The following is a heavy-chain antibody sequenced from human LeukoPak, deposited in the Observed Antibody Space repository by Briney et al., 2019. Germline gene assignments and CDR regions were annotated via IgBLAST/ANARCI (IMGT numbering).Heavy chain of an antibody. CDR2: IYYTGNT. CDR3: ARTRYYYNSRSYGAPYYFDY. V-gene: IGHV4-39*01. D-gene: IGHD3-10*01. Sequence: PSETLSLTCTVSGVSISSSNSYWGWIRQPPGTGLEWIGSIYYTGNTYYNPSLKSRVTISADTSKNQFSLKLSSVTAADTAVYYCARTRYYYNSRSYGAPYYFDYWGQGTLVTVSS. CDR1: GVSISSSNSY. J-gene: IGHJ4*02.